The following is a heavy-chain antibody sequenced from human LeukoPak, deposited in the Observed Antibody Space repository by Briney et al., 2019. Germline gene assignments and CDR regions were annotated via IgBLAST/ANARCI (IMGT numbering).Heavy chain of an antibody. Sequence: SETLSLTCTVSGGSISTNPYYWGWIRQPPGTGLEWIGTIYYSRSIYYNPSLDGRVTISLDTSANHFSLQLNSVTAADTAVYYWVENDGRGGATRGAFDSGGQGPLVTVSS. V-gene: IGHV4-39*02. CDR2: IYYSRSI. D-gene: IGHD4/OR15-4a*01. CDR3: VENDGRGGATRGAFDS. CDR1: GGSISTNPYY. J-gene: IGHJ5*01.